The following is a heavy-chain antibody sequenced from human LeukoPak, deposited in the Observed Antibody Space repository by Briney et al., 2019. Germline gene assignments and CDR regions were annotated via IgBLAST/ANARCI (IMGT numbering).Heavy chain of an antibody. Sequence: PSETLSLTCTVSGGSISSNYWSWIRQPAGKGLEWIGRIYSSGNTDYNPSLRSRVIMSIDTSRNQFSLKLTSVTAADTAVYYCARHFEGSAYWFDHWGQGTLVTVSS. CDR1: GGSISSNY. CDR2: IYSSGNT. CDR3: ARHFEGSAYWFDH. V-gene: IGHV4-4*07. D-gene: IGHD6-19*01. J-gene: IGHJ5*02.